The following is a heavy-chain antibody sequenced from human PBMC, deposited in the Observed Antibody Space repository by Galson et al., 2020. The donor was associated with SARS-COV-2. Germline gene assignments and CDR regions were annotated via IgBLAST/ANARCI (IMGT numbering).Heavy chain of an antibody. D-gene: IGHD2-15*01. Sequence: SVKVSCKASGGTFSSYVINWVRQATGQGLEWMGGLIPIFGTAKFAQKFQGRVTITADTSTRSAYMELSSLRSEDTAVYYCATGPGSHDIVVGVAAVNGEYFQHWGQGTLVTVSS. CDR3: ATGPGSHDIVVGVAAVNGEYFQH. V-gene: IGHV1-69*06. CDR1: GGTFSSYV. CDR2: LIPIFGTA. J-gene: IGHJ1*01.